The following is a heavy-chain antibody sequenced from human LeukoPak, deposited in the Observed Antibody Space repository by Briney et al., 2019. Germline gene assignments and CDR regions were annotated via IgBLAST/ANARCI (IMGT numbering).Heavy chain of an antibody. CDR2: IYTSGST. V-gene: IGHV4-4*07. J-gene: IGHJ6*03. D-gene: IGHD4-23*01. Sequence: SETLSLTCTVSGGSTSSYYWSWIRQPAGKGLEWIGRIYTSGSTNYNPSLKSRVTMSVDTSKNQFSLKLSSVTAADTAVYYCARGPTVVTPYYYYMDVWGKGTTVTVSS. CDR1: GGSTSSYY. CDR3: ARGPTVVTPYYYYMDV.